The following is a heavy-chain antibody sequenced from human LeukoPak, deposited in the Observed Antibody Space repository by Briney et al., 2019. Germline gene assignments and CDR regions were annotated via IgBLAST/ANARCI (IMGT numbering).Heavy chain of an antibody. J-gene: IGHJ4*02. V-gene: IGHV3-23*01. D-gene: IGHD3-22*01. Sequence: GGSLRLSCAASGFTFSSYAMTWVRQAPGKGLEWVSAISGGGGSTYYADSVKGRFTISRDNSKNSLYLQMNSLRAEDTAVYYCAKLGTRDYYDSSGYPFDYWGQGTLVTVSS. CDR1: GFTFSSYA. CDR2: ISGGGGST. CDR3: AKLGTRDYYDSSGYPFDY.